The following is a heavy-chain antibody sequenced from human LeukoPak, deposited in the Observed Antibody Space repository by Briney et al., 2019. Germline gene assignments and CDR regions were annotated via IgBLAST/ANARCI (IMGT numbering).Heavy chain of an antibody. Sequence: GGPLRLSCAASGFTVSSNYMSWVRQASGKGLEWVSVIYSGGDTYYADSVKGRFTISRHNSKNTVYLQMNSLRAEDTAVYYCARSPIFLWSGPGAMDVWGQGTTVTVSS. CDR3: ARSPIFLWSGPGAMDV. D-gene: IGHD3-3*01. CDR1: GFTVSSNY. J-gene: IGHJ6*02. CDR2: IYSGGDT. V-gene: IGHV3-53*04.